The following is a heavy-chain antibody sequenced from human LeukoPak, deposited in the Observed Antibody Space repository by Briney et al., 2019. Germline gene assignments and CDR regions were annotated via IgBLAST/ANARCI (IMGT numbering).Heavy chain of an antibody. CDR1: GYTFTGYY. Sequence: ASVKVSCKASGYTFTGYYMHWVGQARGQGGEWMGRIHPNSGRTKYAPNFQRRVTMTRDTSISTAYMELSRLRSDDTAVYSCARGEEYSYGFNYFDYWGQGTLVTVSS. V-gene: IGHV1-2*06. D-gene: IGHD5-18*01. CDR3: ARGEEYSYGFNYFDY. CDR2: IHPNSGRT. J-gene: IGHJ4*02.